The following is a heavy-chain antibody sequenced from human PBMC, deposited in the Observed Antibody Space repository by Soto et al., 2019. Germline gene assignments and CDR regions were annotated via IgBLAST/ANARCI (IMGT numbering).Heavy chain of an antibody. CDR2: ISPYSGYT. D-gene: IGHD1-26*01. V-gene: IGHV1-18*01. J-gene: IGHJ4*02. CDR3: VRFASDGYYTGAY. CDR1: GYTFTNYD. Sequence: QVQLVQSGAEVKKPGASVKVSCKASGYTFTNYDIGWVRQAPGQGLEWMGWISPYSGYTTYAQKVQGRVTMTTDTSMTTAYMELRSLRSDDTAVYYCVRFASDGYYTGAYWGQGTLVTVSS.